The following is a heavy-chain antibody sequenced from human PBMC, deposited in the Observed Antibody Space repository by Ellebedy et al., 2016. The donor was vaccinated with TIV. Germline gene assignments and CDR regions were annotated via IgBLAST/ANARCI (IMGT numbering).Heavy chain of an antibody. CDR1: GFTFSSYI. CDR3: ARVPGPFSLNWFDP. CDR2: ISSSSSTI. Sequence: GGSLRLSXAASGFTFSSYIMNWVRQAPGKGLEWVSYISSSSSTIYYADSVKGRFTISRDNAKSSLYLQMNSLRDEDTAVYYCARVPGPFSLNWFDPWGQGTLVTVSS. J-gene: IGHJ5*02. V-gene: IGHV3-48*02.